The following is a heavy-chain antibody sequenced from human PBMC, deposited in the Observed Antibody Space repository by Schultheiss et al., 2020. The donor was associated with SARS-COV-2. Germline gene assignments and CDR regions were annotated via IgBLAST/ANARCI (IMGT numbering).Heavy chain of an antibody. CDR3: ARCRTPIVVVAAMFY. V-gene: IGHV3-21*01. D-gene: IGHD2-15*01. CDR1: GFTFSSYS. CDR2: ISSSSSYI. Sequence: GESLKISCAASGFTFSSYSMNWVRQAPGKGLEWVSSISSSSSYIYYADSVKGRFTISRDNSKNTLYLQMNSLRAEDTAVYYCARCRTPIVVVAAMFYWGQGTLVTVSS. J-gene: IGHJ4*02.